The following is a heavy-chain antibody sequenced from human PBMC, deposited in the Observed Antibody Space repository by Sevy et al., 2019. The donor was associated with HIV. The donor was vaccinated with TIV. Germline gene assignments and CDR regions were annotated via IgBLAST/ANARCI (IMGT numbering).Heavy chain of an antibody. J-gene: IGHJ4*02. CDR3: AKDPDPLYSSHWWGGY. D-gene: IGHD6-13*01. Sequence: GGSLRLSCAASGFTFSSYAMSWVRQAPGKGLEWVSAISGSGGSTYYADSVKGRFTTSRDKAKNTLYRQMNSLRAEDTADYFWAKDPDPLYSSHWWGGYWGQGTLVTVSS. V-gene: IGHV3-23*01. CDR2: ISGSGGST. CDR1: GFTFSSYA.